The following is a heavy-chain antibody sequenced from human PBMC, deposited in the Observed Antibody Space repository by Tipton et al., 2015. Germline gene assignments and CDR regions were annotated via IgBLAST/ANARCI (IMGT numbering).Heavy chain of an antibody. D-gene: IGHD4-23*01. CDR3: ARARGRHGGLFDS. J-gene: IGHJ4*02. CDR2: IQYSGST. CDR1: GDSLSGYY. V-gene: IGHV4-59*01. Sequence: PGLVKPSETLSLTCTVSGDSLSGYYWSWIRQPPGKELEWIGYIQYSGSTNYNPSLKSRVTISVDTSKTQFSLKMSSVTASDTAVYYCARARGRHGGLFDSWGQGILVTVSS.